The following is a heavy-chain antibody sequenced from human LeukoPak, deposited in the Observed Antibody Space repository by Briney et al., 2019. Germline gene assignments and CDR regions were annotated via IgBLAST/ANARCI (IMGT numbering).Heavy chain of an antibody. CDR2: IIPIFGTA. CDR1: GGTFSSYA. V-gene: IGHV1-69*13. Sequence: SVKVSCKASGGTFSSYAISWVRQAPGQGLEWMGGIIPIFGTANYAQKFQGRVTITADESTSTAYMELSSLRSEDTAVYYCATTSLYCSSTSCPWHSWGQGTLVTVSS. D-gene: IGHD2-2*01. CDR3: ATTSLYCSSTSCPWHS. J-gene: IGHJ5*02.